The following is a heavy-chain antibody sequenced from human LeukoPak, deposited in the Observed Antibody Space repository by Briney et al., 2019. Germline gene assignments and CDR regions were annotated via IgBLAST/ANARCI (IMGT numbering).Heavy chain of an antibody. J-gene: IGHJ4*02. V-gene: IGHV3-7*01. CDR2: IERTGSDK. D-gene: IGHD1-7*01. CDR1: GFTFSSYA. CDR3: ARYNGNYLFDY. Sequence: GGSLRLSCAASGFTFSSYAMSWVRQAPGKGLEWVASIERTGSDKYYVDSVKGRFTISRDNAENSLYLQMHSLTVEDMAVYYCARYNGNYLFDYWGQGTLVTVSS.